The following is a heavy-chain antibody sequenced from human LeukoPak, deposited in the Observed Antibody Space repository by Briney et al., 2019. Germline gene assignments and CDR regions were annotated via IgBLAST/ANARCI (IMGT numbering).Heavy chain of an antibody. CDR3: AKDPGVVRGHRAY. J-gene: IGHJ4*02. V-gene: IGHV3-23*01. CDR2: ISGSGGST. D-gene: IGHD3-10*01. Sequence: GGSLRLSCAASGFTFSSYSMSWVRQAPGKGLEWVSAISGSGGSTYYADSVKGRFTISRDNSKNTLYLQMNSLRAEDTAVYYCAKDPGVVRGHRAYWGQGTLVTVSS. CDR1: GFTFSSYS.